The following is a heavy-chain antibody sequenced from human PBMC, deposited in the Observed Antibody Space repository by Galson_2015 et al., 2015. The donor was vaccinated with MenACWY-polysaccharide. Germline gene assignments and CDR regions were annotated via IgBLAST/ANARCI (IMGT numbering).Heavy chain of an antibody. Sequence: SLRLSCAASGFTFSSYSMTWVRQAPGKGLEWVSSISGSSSYIDYADSLKGRFTISRDNAKNSLYLQMNTLRAKDTAVYFCARGAGLENHDAFDIWGLGTMVTVSS. D-gene: IGHD5-24*01. CDR1: GFTFSSYS. J-gene: IGHJ3*02. CDR2: ISGSSSYI. V-gene: IGHV3-21*01. CDR3: ARGAGLENHDAFDI.